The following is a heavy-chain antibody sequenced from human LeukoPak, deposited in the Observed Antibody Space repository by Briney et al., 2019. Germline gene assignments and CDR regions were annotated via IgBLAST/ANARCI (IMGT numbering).Heavy chain of an antibody. D-gene: IGHD2/OR15-2a*01. Sequence: GGSLRLSCAASGFIVSSNFMNWVRQAPGKGLEWVSVIYSGGSTYYADSVKGRFTISRDNSKNTVHLQMNSLTAEDTAVYYCARELSEQNAFDIWGQGTMVTVSS. V-gene: IGHV3-53*01. CDR3: ARELSEQNAFDI. CDR2: IYSGGST. J-gene: IGHJ3*02. CDR1: GFIVSSNF.